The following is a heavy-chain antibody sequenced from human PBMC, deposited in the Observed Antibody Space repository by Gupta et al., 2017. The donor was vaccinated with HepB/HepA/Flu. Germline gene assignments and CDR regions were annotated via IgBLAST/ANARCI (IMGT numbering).Heavy chain of an antibody. V-gene: IGHV3-48*03. D-gene: IGHD1-14*01. J-gene: IGHJ6*02. CDR1: GFTFPTYD. CDR3: VCGNHYYGLDV. CDR2: ISPSGGAA. Sequence: EEQVVESGGGLVQPGGSLRLACTTSGFTFPTYDMNWVRQAPGKGLEWVSQISPSGGAASYADSVEGRFTISRDNAQNSLFLHMNSLTVEDTAIYYCVCGNHYYGLDVWGQGTTVTVSS.